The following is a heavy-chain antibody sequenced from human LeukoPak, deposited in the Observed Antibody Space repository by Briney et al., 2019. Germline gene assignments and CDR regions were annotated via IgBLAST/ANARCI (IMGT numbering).Heavy chain of an antibody. CDR2: ISSSSSSTI. D-gene: IGHD5-18*01. V-gene: IGHV3-48*01. CDR1: GFTFSSYS. CDR3: ARATRGYSSHYYYYMDV. Sequence: GGSLRLSCAASGFTFSSYSMNWVRQAPGKGLEWVSYISSSSSSTIYYTDSVKGRFTISRDNAKNSLYLQMNSLRAEDTAVYYCARATRGYSSHYYYYMDVWGKGTTVTVSS. J-gene: IGHJ6*03.